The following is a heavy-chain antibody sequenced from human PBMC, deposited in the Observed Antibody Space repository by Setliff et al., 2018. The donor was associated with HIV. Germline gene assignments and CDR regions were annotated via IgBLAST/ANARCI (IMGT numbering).Heavy chain of an antibody. Sequence: GGSLILSCVASGFIFRNYWMTWVRQAPGRGLEWVASINQDESEKYYVDSVKGRFTISRDNAQNSLYLQMNSLGAEDTAVYYCAGRRHYDSSGYYRGYFQNWGQGTLVTVSS. D-gene: IGHD3-22*01. J-gene: IGHJ1*01. CDR3: AGRRHYDSSGYYRGYFQN. V-gene: IGHV3-7*01. CDR1: GFIFRNYW. CDR2: INQDESEK.